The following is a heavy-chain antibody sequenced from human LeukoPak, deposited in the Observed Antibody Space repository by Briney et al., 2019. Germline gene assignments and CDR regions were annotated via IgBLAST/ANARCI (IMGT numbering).Heavy chain of an antibody. D-gene: IGHD2-2*01. Sequence: SETLSLTCTVSGGSINSYYWSWIRQPAGKGLEWLGRIYTSGTTNYNPSLKSRVTISVDTSKNQFSLKLSSVTAADTAVYYCARGIVVVPAAQGLVAFDPWGQGTLVTVSS. CDR2: IYTSGTT. CDR3: ARGIVVVPAAQGLVAFDP. CDR1: GGSINSYY. V-gene: IGHV4-4*07. J-gene: IGHJ5*02.